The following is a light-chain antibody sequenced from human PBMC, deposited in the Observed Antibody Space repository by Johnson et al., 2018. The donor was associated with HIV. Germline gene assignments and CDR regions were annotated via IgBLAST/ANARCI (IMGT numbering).Light chain of an antibody. CDR1: SPNIGSNT. CDR3: AAWDDSLNGNYV. Sequence: QSILTQPPSASGTPGQRVTISCSGSSPNIGSNTVNWYQQLPGTAPKLLIYRNNQRPSGVPDRFSGSKSGTSASLAISGLQAEDEAEYYCAAWDDSLNGNYVFGTGTKVTVL. CDR2: RNN. V-gene: IGLV1-44*01. J-gene: IGLJ1*01.